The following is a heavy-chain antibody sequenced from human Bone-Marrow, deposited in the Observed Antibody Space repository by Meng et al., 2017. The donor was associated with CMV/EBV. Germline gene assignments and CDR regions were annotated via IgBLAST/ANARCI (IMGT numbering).Heavy chain of an antibody. V-gene: IGHV3-7*01. CDR2: IKQDGSEK. CDR1: GFTFSSSW. Sequence: GGSLRLSCAASGFTFSSSWMTWVRQAPGKGLEWVANIKQDGSEKYYVDSVKGRFTISRDNAKNSLFLQMNSLRAEDTAVYYCARKRGSYYGGDDYYYGMDVWGQGTTVTVSS. CDR3: ARKRGSYYGGDDYYYGMDV. D-gene: IGHD1-26*01. J-gene: IGHJ6*02.